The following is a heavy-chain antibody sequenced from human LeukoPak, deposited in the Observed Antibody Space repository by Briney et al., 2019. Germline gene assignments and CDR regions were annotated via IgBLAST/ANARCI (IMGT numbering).Heavy chain of an antibody. CDR1: GFTFSNAW. J-gene: IGHJ4*02. D-gene: IGHD6-13*01. V-gene: IGHV3-7*01. CDR3: ARDMSGSLDY. CDR2: INQDGSTK. Sequence: GGSLRLSCAASGFTFSNAWMAWVRQAPGKGLEWVANINQDGSTKRYVDSVRGRFTISRDNAKNSLYLQMNSLRAEDTALYHCARDMSGSLDYWGKGTLVTVSS.